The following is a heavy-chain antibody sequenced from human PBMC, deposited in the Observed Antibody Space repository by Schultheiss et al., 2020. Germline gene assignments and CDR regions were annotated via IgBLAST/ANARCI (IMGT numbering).Heavy chain of an antibody. CDR3: ARAAAYGSGSYQV. CDR2: IYTSGST. J-gene: IGHJ4*02. D-gene: IGHD3-10*01. V-gene: IGHV4-61*05. CDR1: GGSISSSSYY. Sequence: SETLSLTCTVSGGSISSSSYYWGWIRQPPGKGLEWIGRIYTSGSTNYNPSLKSRVTMSVDTSKNQFSLKLSSVTAADTAVYYCARAAAYGSGSYQVWGQGTLVTVSS.